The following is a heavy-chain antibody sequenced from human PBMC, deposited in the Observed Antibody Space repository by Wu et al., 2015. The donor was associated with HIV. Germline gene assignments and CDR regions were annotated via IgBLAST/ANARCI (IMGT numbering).Heavy chain of an antibody. CDR3: ARDGWEPQRRAYYYYYYYMDV. CDR2: ISAYNGNT. V-gene: IGHV1-18*01. D-gene: IGHD1-26*01. J-gene: IGHJ6*03. Sequence: QVQLVQSGAEVKKPGASVKVSCKASGYTFTSYGISWVRQAPGQGLEWMGWISAYNGNTNYAQKLQGRVTMTTDTSTSTAYMELRSLRSDDTAVYYCARDGWEPQRRAYYYYYYYMDVWGKGTTVTVSS. CDR1: GYTFTSYG.